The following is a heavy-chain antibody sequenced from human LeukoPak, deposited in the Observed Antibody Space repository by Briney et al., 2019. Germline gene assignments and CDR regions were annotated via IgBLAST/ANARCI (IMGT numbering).Heavy chain of an antibody. V-gene: IGHV3-53*01. D-gene: IGHD5-12*01. CDR1: GFTVSSNY. Sequence: GGSLRLSCAASGFTVSSNYMSWVRQAPGKGLEWVSVIYSGGSTYYADSVKGRFTISRDNSKNTPYLQMNSLRAEDTAVYYCAREDSGYLVASEHDAVDIWGQGTMVTVSS. CDR3: AREDSGYLVASEHDAVDI. J-gene: IGHJ3*02. CDR2: IYSGGST.